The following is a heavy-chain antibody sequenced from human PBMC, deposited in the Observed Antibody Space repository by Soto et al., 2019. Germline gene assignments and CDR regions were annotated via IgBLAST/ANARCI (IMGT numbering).Heavy chain of an antibody. V-gene: IGHV4-4*07. CDR1: GGSIRNYY. CDR2: IYPSGRT. Sequence: QVQLQESGPGLVRPSETLSLTCTVSGGSIRNYYWAWTRQSAGKGLEWIGRIYPSGRTHYNPSLTGRVTMSIDTSKNQFSLRLTSVTAADTATYYCARDYDVNTALDYWYFDLWGRGTLVTVSS. J-gene: IGHJ2*01. D-gene: IGHD5-18*01. CDR3: ARDYDVNTALDYWYFDL.